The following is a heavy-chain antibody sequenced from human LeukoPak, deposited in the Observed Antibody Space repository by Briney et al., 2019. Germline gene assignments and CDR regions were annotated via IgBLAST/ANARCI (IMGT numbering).Heavy chain of an antibody. CDR3: ARSMYYYYYYMDV. D-gene: IGHD2/OR15-2a*01. V-gene: IGHV4-34*01. Sequence: SETLSLTCAVYGESFSGYYWSWIRQPPGKGLEWIGEINHSGSTNYNPSLKSRVTISVDTSKNQFSLKLSSVTAADTAVYYCARSMYYYYYYMDVWGKGTTVTVSS. CDR1: GESFSGYY. CDR2: INHSGST. J-gene: IGHJ6*03.